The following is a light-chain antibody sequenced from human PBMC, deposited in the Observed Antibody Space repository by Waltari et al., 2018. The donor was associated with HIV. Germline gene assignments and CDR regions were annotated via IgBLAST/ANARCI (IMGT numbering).Light chain of an antibody. CDR2: DNT. CDR1: SSNLRAGYD. V-gene: IGLV1-40*01. J-gene: IGLJ2*01. Sequence: QSVLTQPPSVPGAPGQRVTISCTGTSSNLRAGYDVHWYQQFPGSVPRLLIYDNTNRPSGVPDRFSGSKSGTSASLAISGLQAEDEADYYCQSYDSSLKVIFGGGTKVTVL. CDR3: QSYDSSLKVI.